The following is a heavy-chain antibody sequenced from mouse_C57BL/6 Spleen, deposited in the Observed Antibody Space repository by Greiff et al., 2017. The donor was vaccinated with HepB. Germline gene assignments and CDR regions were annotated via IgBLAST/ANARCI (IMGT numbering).Heavy chain of an antibody. V-gene: IGHV1-74*01. J-gene: IGHJ2*01. D-gene: IGHD1-1*01. Sequence: VQLQQSGAELVKPGASVKVSCKASGYTFTSYWMHWVKQRPGQGLEWIGRIHPSDSDTNYNQKFKGKATLTVDKSSSTAYMQLSSLTSEDSAVYYCAIEGITTVVAHFDYWGQGTTLTVSS. CDR3: AIEGITTVVAHFDY. CDR2: IHPSDSDT. CDR1: GYTFTSYW.